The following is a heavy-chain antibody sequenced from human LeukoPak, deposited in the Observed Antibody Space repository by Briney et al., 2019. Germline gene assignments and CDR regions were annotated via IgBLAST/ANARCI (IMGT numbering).Heavy chain of an antibody. J-gene: IGHJ4*02. CDR1: GFTFTDYW. CDR2: IRHDGSYQ. CDR3: AKNRDSSDYPRDFDY. Sequence: SGGSLRLSCAVSGFTFTDYWMNWVRQAPGKGLEWVAFIRHDGSYQQYADSVKGRFTVSRDNSKDTVYLQMNSLRTEDTAVYYCAKNRDSSDYPRDFDYWGQGTLVTVSS. D-gene: IGHD6-19*01. V-gene: IGHV3-30*02.